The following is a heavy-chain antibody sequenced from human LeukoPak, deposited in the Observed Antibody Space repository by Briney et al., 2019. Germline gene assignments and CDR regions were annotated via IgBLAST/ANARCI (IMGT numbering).Heavy chain of an antibody. V-gene: IGHV1-46*01. CDR2: INPSGGST. D-gene: IGHD6-19*01. Sequence: ASVKVSCKASGYTFTSYYMHWVRQAPGQGLEWMGIINPSGGSTSYAQKFQGRVTMTRDMSTSTVYMELSSLRSEDTAVYYCARDRNSGWTFDYWGQGTPVTVSS. CDR1: GYTFTSYY. J-gene: IGHJ4*02. CDR3: ARDRNSGWTFDY.